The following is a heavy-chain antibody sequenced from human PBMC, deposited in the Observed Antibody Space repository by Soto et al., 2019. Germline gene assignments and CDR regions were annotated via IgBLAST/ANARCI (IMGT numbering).Heavy chain of an antibody. D-gene: IGHD3-22*01. CDR3: ARDLGYYDSSGYFDY. CDR2: ISSSDTII. V-gene: IGHV3-11*01. Sequence: PWVTLRLSCAASGCTFSDYYMIWIRQAPGKGLEWVSYISSSDTIISYADSVKGRFTISRDNAKTSLYLQMNSLRAEDTAAYSCARDLGYYDSSGYFDYWGQGTLVTVSS. CDR1: GCTFSDYY. J-gene: IGHJ4*02.